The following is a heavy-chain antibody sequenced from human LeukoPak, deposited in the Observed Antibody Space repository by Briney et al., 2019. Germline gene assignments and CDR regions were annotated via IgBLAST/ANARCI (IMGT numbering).Heavy chain of an antibody. J-gene: IGHJ5*01. V-gene: IGHV4-59*01. Sequence: SETLSLTCTVSSGSISRYYWSWIRQPPGKGLEWIGYIYYSGSTNYNPSLKSRVTISVDTSKNQFSLKLSSVTAADTAMYYCAREREGGNNNWFDPWGQGTLVTVSS. CDR2: IYYSGST. CDR3: AREREGGNNNWFDP. CDR1: SGSISRYY. D-gene: IGHD4-23*01.